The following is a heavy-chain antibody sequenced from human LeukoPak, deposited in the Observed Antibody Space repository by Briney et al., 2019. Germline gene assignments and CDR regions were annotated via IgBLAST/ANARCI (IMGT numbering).Heavy chain of an antibody. J-gene: IGHJ4*02. Sequence: GGSLRLSCAASGFTFSNYWMHWVRQVPGKGLVWVSRINTGGSSTTYADSVRGRFTISRDNAKNTLYLQMNSQRAEHTAVYYCARSNHADDYWGQGTLVTVSS. CDR1: GFTFSNYW. D-gene: IGHD4-11*01. V-gene: IGHV3-74*01. CDR2: INTGGSST. CDR3: ARSNHADDY.